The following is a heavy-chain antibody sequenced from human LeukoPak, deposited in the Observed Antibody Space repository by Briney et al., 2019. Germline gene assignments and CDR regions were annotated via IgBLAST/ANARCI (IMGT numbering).Heavy chain of an antibody. CDR2: IYYSGST. CDR1: GGSISSYY. CDR3: ARVGGYSSSWFRALGDAFDI. J-gene: IGHJ3*02. D-gene: IGHD6-13*01. V-gene: IGHV4-59*01. Sequence: SETLSLTCTVSGGSISSYYWSWIRQPPGKGLEWIGYIYYSGSTNYNPSLKSRVTISVDTSKNQFSLKLSSVTAADTAVYYCARVGGYSSSWFRALGDAFDIWGQGTMVTVSS.